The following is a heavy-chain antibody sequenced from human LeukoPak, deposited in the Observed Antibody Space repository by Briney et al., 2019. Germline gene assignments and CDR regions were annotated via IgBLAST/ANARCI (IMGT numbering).Heavy chain of an antibody. V-gene: IGHV4-59*08. CDR2: IYSSGST. Sequence: SETPSPTCTVSGGSISSYYWSWIRQPPGKGLEWIGYIYSSGSTNYNPSLKSRVTISVDTSKNQFSLKLSSVTAADTAVYYCARRRGAHTANALDIWGQGTMVTVSS. J-gene: IGHJ3*02. D-gene: IGHD3-10*01. CDR3: ARRRGAHTANALDI. CDR1: GGSISSYY.